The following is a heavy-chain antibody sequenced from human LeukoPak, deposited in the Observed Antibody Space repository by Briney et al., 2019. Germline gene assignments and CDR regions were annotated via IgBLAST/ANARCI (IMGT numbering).Heavy chain of an antibody. CDR1: GFTFRSFA. Sequence: GGSLRLSCAASGFTFRSFAMSWVRQAPGKGLEWVSAISGSGGSTYYADSVKGRFTISRDNSKNTLYLQMNSLRAEDTAVYYCAKAGPRYFDWLKPHHFDYWGQGTLVTVSS. J-gene: IGHJ4*02. CDR3: AKAGPRYFDWLKPHHFDY. D-gene: IGHD3-9*01. V-gene: IGHV3-23*01. CDR2: ISGSGGST.